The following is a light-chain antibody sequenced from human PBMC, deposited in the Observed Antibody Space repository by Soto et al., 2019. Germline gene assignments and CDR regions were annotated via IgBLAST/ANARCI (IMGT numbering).Light chain of an antibody. CDR2: DAS. V-gene: IGKV3-11*01. Sequence: EIVLTQSPATLSFSPGNRATLSCRASESVSRYLAWYQQKPGQAPRLLIYDASNRATGLPARFSGSGSGTDFTLTITSLEPEDFAVYYCQQRSKWPSTFGGGTKVEIK. J-gene: IGKJ4*01. CDR3: QQRSKWPST. CDR1: ESVSRY.